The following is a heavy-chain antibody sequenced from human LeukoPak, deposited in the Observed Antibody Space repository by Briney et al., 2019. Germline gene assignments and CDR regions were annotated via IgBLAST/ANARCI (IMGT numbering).Heavy chain of an antibody. Sequence: GGSLRLSCAASGFTFSGSAMHWVRQASGKGLEWVGRIRSKANSYATAYAASVKGRFTIYRDDSKNTAYLQMNSLKTEDTAVYYCTRLSSSSTGGFDYWGQGTLVTVSS. D-gene: IGHD6-6*01. CDR2: IRSKANSYAT. CDR3: TRLSSSSTGGFDY. V-gene: IGHV3-73*01. CDR1: GFTFSGSA. J-gene: IGHJ4*02.